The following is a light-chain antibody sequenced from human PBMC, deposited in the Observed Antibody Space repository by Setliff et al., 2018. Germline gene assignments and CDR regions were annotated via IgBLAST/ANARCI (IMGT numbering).Light chain of an antibody. CDR1: SNDVWGHNY. V-gene: IGLV2-8*01. CDR3: SSYADSNIFL. J-gene: IGLJ1*01. CDR2: DVT. Sequence: QSALTQPPSASGSPGQSVTISCTGTSNDVWGHNYVSRYQQHPGKAPQLIIYDVTKRPSGVPDRFSGSKSGNTASLTVSGLQAEDEAEYYCSSYADSNIFLFGSGTKVTVL.